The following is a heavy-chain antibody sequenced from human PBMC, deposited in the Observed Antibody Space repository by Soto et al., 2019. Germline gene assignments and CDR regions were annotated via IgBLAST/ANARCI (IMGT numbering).Heavy chain of an antibody. CDR1: GFTFSSYA. V-gene: IGHV3-23*01. D-gene: IGHD5-18*01. CDR3: AKSDLTAMVLPHFDY. J-gene: IGHJ4*02. Sequence: AGGSLRLSCAASGFTFSSYAMSWVRQAPGKGLEWVSAISGSGGSTYYADSVKGRFTISRDNSKNTLYLQMNSLRAEDTAVYYCAKSDLTAMVLPHFDYWGQGTLVTVSS. CDR2: ISGSGGST.